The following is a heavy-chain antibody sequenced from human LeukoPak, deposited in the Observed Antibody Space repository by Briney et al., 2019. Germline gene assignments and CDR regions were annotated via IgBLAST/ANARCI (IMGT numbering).Heavy chain of an antibody. Sequence: PGRSLRLSCAASGFTFTNAWMSCVPQAPGTGLESFGRFKSKGDGETADYAAPVKGRFTISRDDSKNTLYLQMNSLKTEDTAVYYCTNSLTGARLVEPRRWGRGTLVTVSS. CDR2: FKSKGDGETA. V-gene: IGHV3-15*01. CDR1: GFTFTNAW. D-gene: IGHD1-26*01. J-gene: IGHJ4*02. CDR3: TNSLTGARLVEPRR.